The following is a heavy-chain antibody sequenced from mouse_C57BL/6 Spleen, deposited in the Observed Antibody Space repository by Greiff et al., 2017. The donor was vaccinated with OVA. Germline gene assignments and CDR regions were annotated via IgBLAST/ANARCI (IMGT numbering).Heavy chain of an antibody. D-gene: IGHD1-1*01. V-gene: IGHV1-82*01. CDR3: AKDYGSSPWFAY. J-gene: IGHJ3*01. CDR2: IYPGDGDT. Sequence: QVQLQQSGPELVKPGASVKISCTASGYAFSSSWMNWVKQRPGKGLEWIGRIYPGDGDTNYTGKFKGKATLTADKSSSTAYMQLSSLTYGDTAVYVCAKDYGSSPWFAYWGQGTLVTVSA. CDR1: GYAFSSSW.